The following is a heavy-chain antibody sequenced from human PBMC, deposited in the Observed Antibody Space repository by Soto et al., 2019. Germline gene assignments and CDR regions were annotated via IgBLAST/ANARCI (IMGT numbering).Heavy chain of an antibody. V-gene: IGHV4-30-4*01. Sequence: QVQLQESGPGLVKPSQTLSLTCTVSGGSVSGLIYYWSWIRQRTGKGLEWIGHIYNIYNTNNNPSLKSRLTISVDTSKNQFSLNLNSVTATDTAVYYCARGLSGDKVDQWGQGTLVTVSS. CDR1: GGSVSGLIYY. J-gene: IGHJ4*02. CDR3: ARGLSGDKVDQ. D-gene: IGHD2-21*01. CDR2: IYNIYNT.